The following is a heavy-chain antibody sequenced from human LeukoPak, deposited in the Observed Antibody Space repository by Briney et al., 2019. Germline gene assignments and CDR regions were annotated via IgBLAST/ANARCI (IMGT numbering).Heavy chain of an antibody. CDR2: IYYSGST. V-gene: IGHV4-59*08. J-gene: IGHJ3*02. Sequence: SETLSLTCTVSGDSISPYYWSWIRQSPGKGLVWIGYIYYSGSTNYNPSLKSRVTISIDMSKNQFSLKLSSVTAAYTALYYCARHFTYYYDSSGYPRVAFDIWGQGTMVTVSS. CDR1: GDSISPYY. CDR3: ARHFTYYYDSSGYPRVAFDI. D-gene: IGHD3-22*01.